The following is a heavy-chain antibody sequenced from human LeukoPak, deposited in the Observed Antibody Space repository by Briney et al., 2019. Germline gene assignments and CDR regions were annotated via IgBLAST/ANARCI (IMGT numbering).Heavy chain of an antibody. Sequence: SETLSLTCTVSGGSISSYYWSWIRQPPGKGPEWIGYIYYSGSTNYNPSLKSRVTISVDTSKNQFSLKLSSVTAADTAVYYCARVRLNAFDIWGQGTMVTVSS. CDR1: GGSISSYY. CDR2: IYYSGST. D-gene: IGHD3-22*01. J-gene: IGHJ3*02. V-gene: IGHV4-59*01. CDR3: ARVRLNAFDI.